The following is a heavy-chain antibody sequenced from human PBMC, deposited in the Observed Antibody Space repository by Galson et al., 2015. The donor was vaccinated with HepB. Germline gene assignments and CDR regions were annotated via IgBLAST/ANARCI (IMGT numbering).Heavy chain of an antibody. CDR1: GFIFRHHA. CDR3: VKEGSWFGGDWFDP. V-gene: IGHV3-23*01. D-gene: IGHD3-16*01. CDR2: INGRGSNR. Sequence: SLRLSCAGSGFIFRHHAMAWIRQAPGKGLEWVSGINGRGSNRSYSDAVKGRFSISRDNSKDTVFLQMDHLRAEDTAVYYCVKEGSWFGGDWFDPWGQGALVTVS. J-gene: IGHJ5*02.